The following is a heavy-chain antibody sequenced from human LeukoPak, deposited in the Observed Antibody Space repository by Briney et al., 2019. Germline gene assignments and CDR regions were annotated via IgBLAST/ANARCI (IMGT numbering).Heavy chain of an antibody. D-gene: IGHD6-13*01. J-gene: IGHJ4*02. CDR3: AREIKTIAALSNLFDY. CDR1: GFTFSGHT. V-gene: IGHV3-30*04. Sequence: PGGSLRLSCAASGFTFSGHTMHWVRQAPGKGLEWVALISYDGNKISYADSVKGRFTISRDNSKNMLYLQMNSLRAEDTAVYYCAREIKTIAALSNLFDYWGQGTLVTVSS. CDR2: ISYDGNKI.